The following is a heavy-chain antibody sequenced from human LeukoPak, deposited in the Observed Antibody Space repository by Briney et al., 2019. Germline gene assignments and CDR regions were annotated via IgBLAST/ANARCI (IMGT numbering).Heavy chain of an antibody. D-gene: IGHD6-19*01. V-gene: IGHV3-66*01. CDR3: AKWGSSGRRGYFDY. CDR1: GFTVSSNY. CDR2: IYSGDTT. J-gene: IGHJ4*02. Sequence: PGGSLRLSCAASGFTVSSNYMSWVRQAPGKGLEWVSIIYSGDTTYYADSVKGRFTISRDNSKNTLYLQMNSLRAEDTAVYYCAKWGSSGRRGYFDYWGQGTLVTVSS.